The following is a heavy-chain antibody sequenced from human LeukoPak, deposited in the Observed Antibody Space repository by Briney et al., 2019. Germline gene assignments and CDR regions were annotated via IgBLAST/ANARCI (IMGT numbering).Heavy chain of an antibody. J-gene: IGHJ3*02. V-gene: IGHV3-23*01. CDR1: GFSFSDAW. CDR3: AKDVTMIEAFDI. CDR2: ISGSGGST. D-gene: IGHD3-22*01. Sequence: GGSLRLSCAASGFSFSDAWMSWVRQIPGKGLEWVSAISGSGGSTYYADSVKGRFTISRDNSKNTLYLQMNSLRAEDTAVYYCAKDVTMIEAFDIWGQGTMVTVSS.